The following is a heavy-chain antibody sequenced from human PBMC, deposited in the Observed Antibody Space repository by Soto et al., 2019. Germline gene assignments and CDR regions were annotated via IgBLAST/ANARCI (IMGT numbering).Heavy chain of an antibody. V-gene: IGHV4-4*02. Sequence: SETLSLTCTVSGGSISSGDYYWSWVRQPPGKGLEWIGEIYHSGSTNYNPSLKSRVTISVDKSKNQFSLKLSSVTAADTAVYYCARAASITMVRGVIWFDPWGQGNLVTVSS. J-gene: IGHJ5*02. D-gene: IGHD3-10*01. CDR3: ARAASITMVRGVIWFDP. CDR1: GGSISSGDYY. CDR2: IYHSGST.